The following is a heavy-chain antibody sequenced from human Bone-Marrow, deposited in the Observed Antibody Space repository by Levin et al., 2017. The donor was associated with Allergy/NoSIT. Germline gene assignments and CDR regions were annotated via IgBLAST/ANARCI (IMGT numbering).Heavy chain of an antibody. CDR2: IWDDGINK. CDR1: GFTFRSHA. CDR3: VRDPAVAARPAWYFDL. D-gene: IGHD6-6*01. V-gene: IGHV3-33*01. Sequence: GESLKISCAASGFTFRSHAMHWVRQSPGKGLEWVAIIWDDGINKYYADSVKDRFIISRDNSENTLYVQMNRLRVEDTAVYYCVRDPAVAARPAWYFDLWGRGTLVTVSS. J-gene: IGHJ2*01.